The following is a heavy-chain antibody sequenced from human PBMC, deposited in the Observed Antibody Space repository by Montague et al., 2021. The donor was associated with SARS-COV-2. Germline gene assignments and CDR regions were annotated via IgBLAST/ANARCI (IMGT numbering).Heavy chain of an antibody. D-gene: IGHD6-19*01. V-gene: IGHV4-59*01. Sequence: SETLSLTCTVSSGSISSYYWSWIRQPPGKGLEWIGYIYYSGSTNXKPSLKSRVTISVDTSKNQFSLKLSSVTAADTAVYYCARGSGWMGNAFDIWGQGTMVTVSS. CDR2: IYYSGST. CDR1: SGSISSYY. CDR3: ARGSGWMGNAFDI. J-gene: IGHJ3*02.